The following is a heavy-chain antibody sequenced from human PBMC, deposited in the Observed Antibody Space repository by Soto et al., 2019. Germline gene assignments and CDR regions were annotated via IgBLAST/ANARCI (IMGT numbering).Heavy chain of an antibody. D-gene: IGHD2-15*01. V-gene: IGHV3-74*01. CDR3: ARDDCSGGSCYWYPLKY. CDR1: GFTFSSYW. Sequence: AGGSLRLSCAASGFTFSSYWMHWVRQAPGKGLVWVSRINSDGSSTSYADSVKGRFTISRDNAKNTLYLQMNSLRAEDTAVYYCARDDCSGGSCYWYPLKYWGQGTLVTVSS. J-gene: IGHJ4*02. CDR2: INSDGSST.